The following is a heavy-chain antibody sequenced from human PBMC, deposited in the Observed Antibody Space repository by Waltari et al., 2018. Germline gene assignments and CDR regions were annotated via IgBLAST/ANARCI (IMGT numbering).Heavy chain of an antibody. D-gene: IGHD3-10*01. Sequence: EVQLVESGGGLVQPGGSLRLSCAASGFTFSSYWMSWVRQAPGKGLEWVANIKQDGSEKNYVDSVKGRFTISRDNAKNSLYLQMNSLRAEDTAVYYCARDHYGSGSYYRGLDYWGQGTLVTVSS. J-gene: IGHJ4*02. CDR2: IKQDGSEK. CDR3: ARDHYGSGSYYRGLDY. CDR1: GFTFSSYW. V-gene: IGHV3-7*01.